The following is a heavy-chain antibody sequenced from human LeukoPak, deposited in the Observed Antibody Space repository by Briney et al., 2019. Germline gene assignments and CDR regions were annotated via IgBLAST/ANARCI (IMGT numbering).Heavy chain of an antibody. Sequence: GGSLRLSCAASGFTFSDYYMSWIRQAPGRGLEWVSYIKDSGDTTYYADSVKGRFTISRDNAKNSLYLQMNSLRVEDTAIYYCTNDLGYCSSPPCPFDSWGQGTLVTVSS. CDR2: IKDSGDTT. CDR1: GFTFSDYY. CDR3: TNDLGYCSSPPCPFDS. J-gene: IGHJ4*02. V-gene: IGHV3-11*04. D-gene: IGHD2-2*01.